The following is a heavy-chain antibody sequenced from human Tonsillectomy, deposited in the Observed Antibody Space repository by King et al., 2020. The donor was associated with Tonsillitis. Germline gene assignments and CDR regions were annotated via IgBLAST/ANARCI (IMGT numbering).Heavy chain of an antibody. V-gene: IGHV4-34*01. Sequence: VQLQQWGAGLLKPSETLSLKCAVSGGSFSDYSWTWVRQPPGKGLEWIGQINHSKSTNYNPSLKSRLTISVDTSRNQFSLSLGSVTAADTAVYYCARGAPTVTGSYNFYMDVWGKGTTVTVSS. CDR3: ARGAPTVTGSYNFYMDV. CDR2: INHSKST. CDR1: GGSFSDYS. J-gene: IGHJ6*03. D-gene: IGHD4-11*01.